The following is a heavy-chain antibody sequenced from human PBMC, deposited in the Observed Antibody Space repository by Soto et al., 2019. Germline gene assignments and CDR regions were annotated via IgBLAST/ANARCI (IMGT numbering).Heavy chain of an antibody. V-gene: IGHV1-69*06. CDR2: IIPIFGTA. D-gene: IGHD2-2*02. Sequence: GXSVKVSCKASGGTFSSYAISWVRQAPVQGLEWMGGIIPIFGTANYAQKFQGRVTITADKSTSTAYMELSSLRSEDTAVYYCAREPPRDPYCSSTSCYTRVNYYYYYGMDVWGQGTTVTVSS. J-gene: IGHJ6*02. CDR3: AREPPRDPYCSSTSCYTRVNYYYYYGMDV. CDR1: GGTFSSYA.